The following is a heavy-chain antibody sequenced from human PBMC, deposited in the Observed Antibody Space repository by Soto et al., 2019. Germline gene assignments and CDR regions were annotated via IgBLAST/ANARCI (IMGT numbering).Heavy chain of an antibody. CDR2: INSDGSST. J-gene: IGHJ6*03. CDR1: GFTFSSYW. Sequence: GGSLRLSCAASGFTFSSYWMHWVRQAPGKGLVWVSRINSDGSSTSYADSVKGRFTISRDNAKNTLYLQMNSLRAEDTAVYYCAREGVEWLRGNYYYYMDVWGKGTTVTVSS. V-gene: IGHV3-74*01. CDR3: AREGVEWLRGNYYYYMDV. D-gene: IGHD5-12*01.